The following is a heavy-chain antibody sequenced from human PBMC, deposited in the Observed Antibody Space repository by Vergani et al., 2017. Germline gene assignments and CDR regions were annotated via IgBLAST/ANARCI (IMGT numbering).Heavy chain of an antibody. CDR1: GGSISSGSYY. CDR3: AMEKIDFWRTVRYNWFDP. V-gene: IGHV4-61*02. CDR2: MYTSGST. D-gene: IGHD3-3*01. J-gene: IGHJ5*02. Sequence: QVQLQESGPGLVKPSQTLSLTCTVSGGSISSGSYYWSWIRQPAGKGLEWIGRMYTSGSTNYNPSLKSRVIMSVDTSKNQFSLKLTSVTAVDTAVYYCAMEKIDFWRTVRYNWFDPWGQGTLVTVSS.